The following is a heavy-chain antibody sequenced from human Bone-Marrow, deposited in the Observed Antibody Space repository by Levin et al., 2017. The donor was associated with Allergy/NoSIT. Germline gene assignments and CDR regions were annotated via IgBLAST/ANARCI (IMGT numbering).Heavy chain of an antibody. Sequence: GGSLRLSCAASGFNFSIYSMNWVRQAPGKGLEWVSYIGSGSSTIYYADSVKGRFTVSRDNAKNSLYLQMNSLRAEDTAIYYCAKERDDEASAAYCGGVVRHYYYYGMDVWGQGTTVTVYS. CDR3: AKERDDEASAAYCGGVVRHYYYYGMDV. CDR1: GFNFSIYS. J-gene: IGHJ6*02. V-gene: IGHV3-48*04. D-gene: IGHD3-3*01. CDR2: IGSGSSTI.